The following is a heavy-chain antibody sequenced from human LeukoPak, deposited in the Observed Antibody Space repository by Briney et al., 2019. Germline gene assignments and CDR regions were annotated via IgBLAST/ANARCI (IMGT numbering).Heavy chain of an antibody. D-gene: IGHD3-10*01. V-gene: IGHV1-2*02. Sequence: ASVKVSCKASGYTFTGYYMHWVRQAPGQGLEWMGWINPNSGGTNYAQKFQGRVTMTRDTSISTAYMELSRLRSDDTAVYYCAREGWFGELGFDDAFYIWGQGTMVTVPS. CDR1: GYTFTGYY. J-gene: IGHJ3*02. CDR3: AREGWFGELGFDDAFYI. CDR2: INPNSGGT.